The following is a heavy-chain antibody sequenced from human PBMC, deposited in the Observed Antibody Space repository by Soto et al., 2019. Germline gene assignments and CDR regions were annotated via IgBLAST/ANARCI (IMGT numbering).Heavy chain of an antibody. V-gene: IGHV4-39*01. CDR1: GGSISSNIYH. J-gene: IGHJ4*02. Sequence: SETLSLTCTVSGGSISSNIYHWGWIRQPPGKGLEWIGRIYNSGRTYYNASLRSRVSISIDTSKNQFSLKLTSVTAADTAVYYCARHPVYATGWQIDYWGQGALVTVSS. D-gene: IGHD2-2*01. CDR2: IYNSGRT. CDR3: ARHPVYATGWQIDY.